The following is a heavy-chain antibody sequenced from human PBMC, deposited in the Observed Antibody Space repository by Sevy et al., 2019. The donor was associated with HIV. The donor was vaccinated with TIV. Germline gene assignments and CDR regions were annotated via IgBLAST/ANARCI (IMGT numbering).Heavy chain of an antibody. CDR3: ARAYSSWFGTVHY. Sequence: SLRLSCAASGFIFSTYSMHWVRQAPGKGLEWVAAISYDGNNKYYADSVKGRFTISRDNPKNTLFLQVNSLRPEDTAVYYCARAYSSWFGTVHYWGQGTLVTVSS. J-gene: IGHJ4*02. V-gene: IGHV3-30-3*01. CDR2: ISYDGNNK. D-gene: IGHD6-13*01. CDR1: GFIFSTYS.